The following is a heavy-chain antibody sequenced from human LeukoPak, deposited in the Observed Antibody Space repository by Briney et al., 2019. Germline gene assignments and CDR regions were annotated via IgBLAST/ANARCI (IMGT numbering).Heavy chain of an antibody. D-gene: IGHD2-8*02. V-gene: IGHV4-39*07. CDR1: VGSISSSSYH. Sequence: SETLSLTCTVSVGSISSSSYHWGWIRQPPGKGLEWIASIYYSGTTYYNPSLKSRVSISVDTSKNQFSLKLTSVTAADTAVYYCASDSGGRRDAFNIWGQGTMVTVSS. J-gene: IGHJ3*02. CDR2: IYYSGTT. CDR3: ASDSGGRRDAFNI.